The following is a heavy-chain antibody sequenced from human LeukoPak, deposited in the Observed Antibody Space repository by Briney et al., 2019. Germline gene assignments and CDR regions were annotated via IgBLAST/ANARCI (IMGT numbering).Heavy chain of an antibody. CDR1: GGSFSGYY. V-gene: IGHV4-34*01. J-gene: IGHJ5*02. CDR2: INHSGST. CDR3: ARRGSGWYT. D-gene: IGHD6-19*01. Sequence: PSETLSLTCYVYGGSFSGYYWSWIRQPPGKGLEWIGEINHSGSTNYNPSLKSRVTISVDTSKNQFSLKLSSVTAADTAVYYCARRGSGWYTWGQGTLVTVSS.